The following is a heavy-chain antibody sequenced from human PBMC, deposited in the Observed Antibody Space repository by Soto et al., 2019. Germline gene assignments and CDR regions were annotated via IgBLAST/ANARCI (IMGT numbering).Heavy chain of an antibody. CDR2: IYYNGTT. CDR3: VRDRDLCRDMFHADL. CDR1: GGYISSPNFY. D-gene: IGHD3-10*02. V-gene: IGHV4-31*03. J-gene: IGHJ4*01. Sequence: SETLSLTCTVSGGYISSPNFYWSWIRQHPGKGLEWIGHIYYNGTTYYNPTLKSRVSISVDTSKNQFSLKLSSVTAADSAVYFCVRDRDLCRDMFHADLWGQGTLVTVSS.